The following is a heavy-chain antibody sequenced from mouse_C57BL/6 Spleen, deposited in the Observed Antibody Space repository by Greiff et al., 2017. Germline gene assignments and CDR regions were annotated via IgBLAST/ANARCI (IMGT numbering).Heavy chain of an antibody. CDR3: ARSFYYDYEGYFDV. D-gene: IGHD2-4*01. J-gene: IGHJ1*03. Sequence: VQLQQSGPELVKPGASVTMSCKASGYTFTSYVMHWVKQKPGQGLEWIGYISPYNDGTKYNEKFKGKATLTSDKSSSTAYMELSSLTSEDSAVYYCARSFYYDYEGYFDVWGTGTTVTVSS. CDR2: ISPYNDGT. CDR1: GYTFTSYV. V-gene: IGHV1-14*01.